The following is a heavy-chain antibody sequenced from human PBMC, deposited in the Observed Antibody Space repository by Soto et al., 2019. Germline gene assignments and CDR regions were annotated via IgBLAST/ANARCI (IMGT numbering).Heavy chain of an antibody. V-gene: IGHV3-7*01. CDR3: ARESEDLTSNFDY. Sequence: EVQLVESGGGLVQPGGSLRLSCAASGFTLSHYWMAWVRQAPGKGLEWVANIGKDGGEKIYIDSVKGRFTISRDNAKNSLYLQMNSLRAEDTAVYYCARESEDLTSNFDYWGQGTLVTVSS. CDR2: IGKDGGEK. CDR1: GFTLSHYW. J-gene: IGHJ4*02.